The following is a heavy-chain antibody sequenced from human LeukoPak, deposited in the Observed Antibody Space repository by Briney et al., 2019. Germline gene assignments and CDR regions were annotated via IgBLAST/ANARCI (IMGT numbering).Heavy chain of an antibody. V-gene: IGHV1-69*04. D-gene: IGHD5-24*01. CDR3: ARGRWLQPWGYFDY. CDR1: GGTFSSYA. J-gene: IGHJ4*02. Sequence: VASVKVSCKASGGTFSSYAISWVRQAPGQGLEWMGRIIPILGIANYAQKFQGRVTITADKSTSTAYMELSSLRSEDTAVYYCARGRWLQPWGYFDYWGQGTLVTVSS. CDR2: IIPILGIA.